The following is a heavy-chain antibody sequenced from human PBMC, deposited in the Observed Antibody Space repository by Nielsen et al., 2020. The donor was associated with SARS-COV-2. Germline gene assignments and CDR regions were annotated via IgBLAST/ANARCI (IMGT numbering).Heavy chain of an antibody. D-gene: IGHD3-16*01. Sequence: WIRQPPGKGLEWVAFIRYDGSNKYYADSVKGRFTISRDNSKNTLYLQMNSLRAEDTAVYYCAKALRGDYYFDYWGQGTLVTVSS. J-gene: IGHJ4*02. CDR3: AKALRGDYYFDY. V-gene: IGHV3-30*02. CDR2: IRYDGSNK.